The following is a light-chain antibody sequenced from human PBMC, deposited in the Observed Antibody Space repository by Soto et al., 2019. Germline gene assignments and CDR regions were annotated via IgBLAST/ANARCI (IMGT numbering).Light chain of an antibody. CDR1: QSLLHVNGYNF. CDR2: LGS. Sequence: DIVLTQSPLSLPVTPGEPASISCRSSQSLLHVNGYNFLNWYLQKPGQSPQLLNYLGSNRASGVPDRFSSSGSGTDFTLKISSVEAEDVGVYYCMQRLQPSFTFGPVTKVDIK. J-gene: IGKJ3*01. CDR3: MQRLQPSFT. V-gene: IGKV2-28*01.